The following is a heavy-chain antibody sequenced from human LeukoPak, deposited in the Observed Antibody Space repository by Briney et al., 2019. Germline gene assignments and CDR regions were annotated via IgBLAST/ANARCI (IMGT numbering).Heavy chain of an antibody. J-gene: IGHJ4*02. CDR2: MSGSATAT. CDR3: AKKGGSGWYSYFDY. CDR1: GFSFSNYA. D-gene: IGHD6-19*01. V-gene: IGHV3-23*01. Sequence: PGGSLKLSCAASGFSFSNYAMTWVRQGPGKGLEWVAGMSGSATATQYADSVKGRFSISRDNSKNTVYLQMNSLRAEDTAMYYCAKKGGSGWYSYFDYWGQGALVTVSS.